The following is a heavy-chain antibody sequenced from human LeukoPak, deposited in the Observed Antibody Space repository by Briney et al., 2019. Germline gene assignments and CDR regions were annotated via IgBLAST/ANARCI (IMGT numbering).Heavy chain of an antibody. CDR2: ISYDGSNK. D-gene: IGHD6-19*01. J-gene: IGHJ4*02. CDR1: GFTFSSYW. V-gene: IGHV3-30*18. CDR3: AKDRSGWYQSELDY. Sequence: GGSLRLSCAASGFTFSSYWMHWVRQAPGKGLEWVAVISYDGSNKYYADSVKGRFTISRDNSKNTLYLQMNSLRAEDTAVYYCAKDRSGWYQSELDYWGQGTLVTVSS.